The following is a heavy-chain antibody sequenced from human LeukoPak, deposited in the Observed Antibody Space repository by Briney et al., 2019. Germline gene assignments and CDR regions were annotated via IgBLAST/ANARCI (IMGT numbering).Heavy chain of an antibody. CDR1: GGSISSYY. CDR2: IDYSGTS. J-gene: IGHJ4*02. Sequence: PSETLSLTCTVSGGSISSYYWSWIRQPAGKGLEWIGYIDYSGTSNYNPSLQSRVTISVDTSKNQVSLKLSSVTAADTAVYYCARQDYGDYPPGYWGQGTLVTVSS. V-gene: IGHV4-59*01. CDR3: ARQDYGDYPPGY. D-gene: IGHD4-17*01.